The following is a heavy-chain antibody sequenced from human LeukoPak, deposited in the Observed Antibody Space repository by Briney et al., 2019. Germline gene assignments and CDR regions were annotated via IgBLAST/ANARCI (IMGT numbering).Heavy chain of an antibody. CDR1: GFTFDTYW. Sequence: GGSLRLSCTTSGFTFDTYWMSWVRQAPGQGLEWVANIKEDGSRISYVDSVKGRFTISRDNAKNSLYLQMNSLRAEDTAVYYCVRRGLIETEYLERWGQGTLVIVSS. V-gene: IGHV3-7*01. D-gene: IGHD3-10*01. CDR3: VRRGLIETEYLER. CDR2: IKEDGSRI. J-gene: IGHJ1*01.